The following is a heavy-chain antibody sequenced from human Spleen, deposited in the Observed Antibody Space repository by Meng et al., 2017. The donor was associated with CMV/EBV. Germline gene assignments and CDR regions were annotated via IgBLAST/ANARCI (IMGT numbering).Heavy chain of an antibody. CDR1: GGSISSYY. J-gene: IGHJ4*02. CDR2: IYTSGST. D-gene: IGHD6-13*01. CDR3: ARAGEAGYSSSWALDY. Sequence: QAPLQESGPGLVKPSETLSLPCTVSGGSISSYYWSWIRQPAGKGLEWIGRIYTSGSTNYNPSLKSRVTMSVDTSKNQFSLKLSSVTAADTAVYYCARAGEAGYSSSWALDYWGQGTLVTVSS. V-gene: IGHV4-4*07.